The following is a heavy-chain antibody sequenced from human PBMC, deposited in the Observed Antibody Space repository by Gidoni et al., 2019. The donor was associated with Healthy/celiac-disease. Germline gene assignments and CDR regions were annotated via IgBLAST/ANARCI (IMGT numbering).Heavy chain of an antibody. J-gene: IGHJ4*02. Sequence: QLQLQESGPGLVKPSETLSLTCTVSGGSISSSSYYWGWIRQPPGKGLEWIGSIYYSGSTYYNPSLKSRVTISVDTSKNQFSLKLSSVTAADTAVYYCASGTTVTHCFDYWGQGTLVTVSS. CDR3: ASGTTVTHCFDY. D-gene: IGHD4-17*01. V-gene: IGHV4-39*01. CDR1: GGSISSSSYY. CDR2: IYYSGST.